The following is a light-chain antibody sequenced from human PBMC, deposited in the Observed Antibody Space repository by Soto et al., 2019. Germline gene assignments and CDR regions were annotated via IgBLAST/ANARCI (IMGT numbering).Light chain of an antibody. CDR2: GAS. J-gene: IGKJ1*01. Sequence: EIVMTQSPATLSVSPGEIATLSCRASQSVSSNLAWYQQKPGQAPRLLIFGASTSASGIPAGFSGSGSGTKFTLTISSMQAGDFAVYYCHQHNNWPSTFGQGTKVEIK. V-gene: IGKV3-15*01. CDR1: QSVSSN. CDR3: HQHNNWPST.